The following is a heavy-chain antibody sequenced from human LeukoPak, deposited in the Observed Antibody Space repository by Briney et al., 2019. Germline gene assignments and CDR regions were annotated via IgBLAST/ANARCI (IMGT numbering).Heavy chain of an antibody. Sequence: GGSLRLSCAASGFTFTNSWMAWVRQAPGKGLEWVSYISSSSSTIYYADSVKGRFTISRDNAKNSLYLQMNSLRAEDTAVYYCARDIDYYDSSGYYYWGQGTLVTVSS. J-gene: IGHJ4*02. D-gene: IGHD3-22*01. V-gene: IGHV3-48*01. CDR3: ARDIDYYDSSGYYY. CDR2: ISSSSSTI. CDR1: GFTFTNSW.